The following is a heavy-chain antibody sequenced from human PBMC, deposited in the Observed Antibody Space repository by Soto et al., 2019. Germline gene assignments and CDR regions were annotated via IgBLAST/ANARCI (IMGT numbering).Heavy chain of an antibody. V-gene: IGHV1-18*01. CDR1: GYTFTNSA. Sequence: ASVKVSCKASGYTFTNSAFSWVRQAPGHGLEWMGWISSYTGNTNFAQKFQGRLSMTTDPSTNTAYMELRSLRSDDTAVYYCARDEYSNGSNWFGPWGQGTPVTVSS. J-gene: IGHJ5*02. CDR3: ARDEYSNGSNWFGP. D-gene: IGHD4-4*01. CDR2: ISSYTGNT.